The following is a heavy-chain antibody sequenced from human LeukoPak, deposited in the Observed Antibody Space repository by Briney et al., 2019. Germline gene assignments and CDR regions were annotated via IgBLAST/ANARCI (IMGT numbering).Heavy chain of an antibody. V-gene: IGHV1-69*04. CDR3: ASCCDRHYYCYNMDV. J-gene: IGHJ6*02. D-gene: IGHD2-15*01. Sequence: RASVKVSCKASGGTFSSYAITWVRQAPGQGLEWMGRIIPILGIANYAQKFQGRVTVTADKSTSTAYMELSSLRSEDTAVCYCASCCDRHYYCYNMDVWGQGTTVTVSS. CDR1: GGTFSSYA. CDR2: IIPILGIA.